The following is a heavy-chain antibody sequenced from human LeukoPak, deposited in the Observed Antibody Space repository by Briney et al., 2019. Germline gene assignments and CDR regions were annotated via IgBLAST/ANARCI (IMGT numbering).Heavy chain of an antibody. D-gene: IGHD5-12*01. Sequence: GGSLRLSCAASGFTFSSYGMHWVRQAPGKGLEGVAVISYDGSNKYYAESVKGRFTISRDNSKNTLYLQMNSLRAEDTAVYYCAKDRWGYGYRVYYFDYWGQGTLVTVSS. CDR2: ISYDGSNK. J-gene: IGHJ4*02. CDR1: GFTFSSYG. V-gene: IGHV3-30*18. CDR3: AKDRWGYGYRVYYFDY.